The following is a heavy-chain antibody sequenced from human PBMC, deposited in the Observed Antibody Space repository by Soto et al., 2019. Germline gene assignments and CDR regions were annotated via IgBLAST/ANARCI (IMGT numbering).Heavy chain of an antibody. J-gene: IGHJ3*01. CDR3: AYSTGWYRHDV. V-gene: IGHV4-4*02. Sequence: QVQLQESGPGLVKPSGTLSLTCAVSGDSISSPKWWTWLRQPPGKGLEWIGDLLHGGTTNYNPSLKSRVTLSVDTSQNQSSLNLTSVTAADTAIYYCAYSTGWYRHDVWGQGTAVTVSS. CDR1: GDSISSPKW. D-gene: IGHD6-19*01. CDR2: LLHGGTT.